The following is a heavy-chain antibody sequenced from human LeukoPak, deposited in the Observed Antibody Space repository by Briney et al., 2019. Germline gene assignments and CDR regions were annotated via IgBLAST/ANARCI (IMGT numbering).Heavy chain of an antibody. CDR1: GFTFSSSW. CDR3: AKALNYYGSGSGDY. J-gene: IGHJ4*02. V-gene: IGHV3-7*02. CDR2: IKQDGSEK. Sequence: GGSLRLSCAASGFTFSSSWMSWVRQAPGKGLEWVANIKQDGSEKYYVDSVKGRFTISRDNSKNTLYLQMNSLRAEDTAVYHCAKALNYYGSGSGDYWGQGTLVTVSS. D-gene: IGHD3-10*01.